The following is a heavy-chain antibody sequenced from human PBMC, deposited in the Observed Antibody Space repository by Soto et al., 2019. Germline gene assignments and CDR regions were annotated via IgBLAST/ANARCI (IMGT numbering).Heavy chain of an antibody. CDR1: GGSISSYY. J-gene: IGHJ4*02. Sequence: QVQLQESGPGLVKPSETLSLTCTVSGGSISSYYWSWIRQPPGKGLEWIGYIYYSGSTNYNPSLKSRVTISVDTYKNQFSLKLSPVTAADTAVYYCARVSAGDCSSTSCYAFDYWGQGTLVTVSS. CDR3: ARVSAGDCSSTSCYAFDY. V-gene: IGHV4-59*01. D-gene: IGHD2-2*01. CDR2: IYYSGST.